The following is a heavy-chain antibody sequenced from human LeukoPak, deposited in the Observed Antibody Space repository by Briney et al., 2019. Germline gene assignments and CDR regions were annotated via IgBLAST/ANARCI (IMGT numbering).Heavy chain of an antibody. CDR1: GFTFSSYW. D-gene: IGHD2-15*01. CDR3: ARDVGWFHFDS. V-gene: IGHV3-7*01. J-gene: IGHJ4*02. CDR2: IKEDGSQK. Sequence: GGSLRLSCAASGFTFSSYWMSWVRQAPGKGLEWVGHIKEDGSQKNYVDSVRGRFTISRDNARDSLYLQMNSLRAEDTAVYYCARDVGWFHFDSWGQGTLVTVSS.